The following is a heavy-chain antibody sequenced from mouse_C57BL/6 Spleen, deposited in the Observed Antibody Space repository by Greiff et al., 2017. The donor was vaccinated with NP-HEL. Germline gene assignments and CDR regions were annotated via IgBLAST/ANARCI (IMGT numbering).Heavy chain of an antibody. V-gene: IGHV1-76*01. J-gene: IGHJ2*01. Sequence: VQLQQSGAELVRPGASVKLSCKASGYTFTDYYINWVKQRPGQGLEWIARIYPGSGNTYYNEKFKGKATLTAEKFSSTAYMQLSSLTSEDSAVYFCARGRYLDYWGQGTTLTVSS. CDR3: ARGRYLDY. D-gene: IGHD2-14*01. CDR1: GYTFTDYY. CDR2: IYPGSGNT.